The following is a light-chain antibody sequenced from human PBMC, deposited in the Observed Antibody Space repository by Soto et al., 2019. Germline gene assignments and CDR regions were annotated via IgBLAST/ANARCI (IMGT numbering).Light chain of an antibody. Sequence: EILMTQSPATLSVSPGERATLSCRASQSVSHNLAWYQKKPGQAPRLLFYGASTRATGIPARFSGSGSGTDFTLTISSLQYEDFAVYYCQQSNNWPYTFGQGTKLEIK. CDR2: GAS. J-gene: IGKJ2*01. V-gene: IGKV3-15*01. CDR3: QQSNNWPYT. CDR1: QSVSHN.